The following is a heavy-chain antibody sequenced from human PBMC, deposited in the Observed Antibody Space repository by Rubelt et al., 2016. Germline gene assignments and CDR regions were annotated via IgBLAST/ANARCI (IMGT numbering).Heavy chain of an antibody. D-gene: IGHD2/OR15-2a*01. V-gene: IGHV4-34*01. J-gene: IGHJ4*02. CDR2: FNISGVT. CDR3: AEGNWAGGLSS. CDR1: RDSFSPLY. Sequence: QEYLQQWGAGVLEPSQTLSLTCAFSRDSFSPLYWSWLREIPGKGLEWLGEFNISGVTKYNPSLGSRLTTSKDTVKNQFFLTLKTVTAADTGVYYCAEGNWAGGLSSWGRGTQVTVSS.